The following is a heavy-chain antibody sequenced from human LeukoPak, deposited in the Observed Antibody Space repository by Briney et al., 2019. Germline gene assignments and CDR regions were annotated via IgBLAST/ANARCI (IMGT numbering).Heavy chain of an antibody. V-gene: IGHV4-61*02. J-gene: IGHJ4*02. CDR2: IYTSGST. CDR3: AGFTFFRGVITFDY. CDR1: GGSISSGSYY. D-gene: IGHD3-10*01. Sequence: SETLSLTCTVSGGSISSGSYYWSWIRQPAGKGLEWIGRIYTSGSTNYNPSLKSRVTMSVDTSKNQFSLKLSSVTAADTAVYSCAGFTFFRGVITFDYWGQGTLVTVSS.